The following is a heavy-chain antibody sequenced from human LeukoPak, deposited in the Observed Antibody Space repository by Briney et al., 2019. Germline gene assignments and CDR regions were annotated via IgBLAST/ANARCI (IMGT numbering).Heavy chain of an antibody. D-gene: IGHD3-10*01. CDR1: GVSISSGSNY. V-gene: IGHV4-39*07. J-gene: IGHJ3*01. CDR3: TRSDGYGLVGI. Sequence: SETLSLTCAVSGVSISSGSNYWGWIRQPPGKTLEWIGSIYSSGSTYYNSSLKSRVIILIDTSKNHFSLTLSSVTAADTAVYYCTRSDGYGLVGIWGQGTMVTVSS. CDR2: IYSSGST.